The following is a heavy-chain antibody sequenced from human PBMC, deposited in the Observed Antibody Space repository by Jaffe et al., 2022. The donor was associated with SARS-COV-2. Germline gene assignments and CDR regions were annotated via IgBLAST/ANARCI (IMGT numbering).Heavy chain of an antibody. CDR3: AKDGDATRFDY. CDR1: GFTFDSYA. D-gene: IGHD3-10*01. V-gene: IGHV3-23*04. J-gene: IGHJ4*02. CDR2: ISGEST. Sequence: EVQLVESGGGLVQPGGSLRLSCAASGFTFDSYAMNWVRQAPGKGLEWVSIISGESTYYADSVKGRFTISRDNSKDTLYLQMNSLRPEDTAVYYCAKDGDATRFDYWGQGTLVTVSS.